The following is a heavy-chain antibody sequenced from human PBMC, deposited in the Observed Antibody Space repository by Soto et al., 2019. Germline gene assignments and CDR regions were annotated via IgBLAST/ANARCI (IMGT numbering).Heavy chain of an antibody. J-gene: IGHJ4*02. D-gene: IGHD5-12*01. V-gene: IGHV3-53*04. CDR1: GFTVSSNY. CDR2: IYSGGST. CDR3: ARGGFEYSGYEFDY. Sequence: GGSLRLSCAASGFTVSSNYMSWVRQAPGKGLEWVSVIYSGGSTYYADSVKGRFTISRHNSKNRLYLQMNSLRAEDTAVYYCARGGFEYSGYEFDYWGQGTLVTVSS.